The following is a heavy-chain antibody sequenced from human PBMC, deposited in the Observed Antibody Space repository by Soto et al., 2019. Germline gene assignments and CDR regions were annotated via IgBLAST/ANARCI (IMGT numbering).Heavy chain of an antibody. CDR2: ISGDSNYI. J-gene: IGHJ2*01. CDR1: GFTFSSCS. V-gene: IGHV3-21*01. D-gene: IGHD6-19*01. Sequence: EVQLVESGGGLVKPGGSLRLSCTASGFTFSSCSMNWVRQAPGKGLEWVSSISGDSNYIHDADSVKGRFTISRDNAKNSLYLHINSLRAEDTAVYYCARVPYGSGSAWYFDLWGRGTLVTVS. CDR3: ARVPYGSGSAWYFDL.